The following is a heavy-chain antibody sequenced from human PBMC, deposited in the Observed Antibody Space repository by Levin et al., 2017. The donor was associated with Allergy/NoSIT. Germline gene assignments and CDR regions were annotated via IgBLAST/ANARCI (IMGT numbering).Heavy chain of an antibody. CDR2: IYYSGST. D-gene: IGHD6-19*01. CDR3: ARVYRSNAFDI. V-gene: IGHV4-39*01. Sequence: SQTLSLTCTVSCGSISSSSYYWGWIRQPPGKGLEWIGSIYYSGSTYYNPSLKSRVTISVDTSKNQFSLKLSSVTAADTAVYYCARVYRSNAFDIWGQGTMVTVSS. J-gene: IGHJ3*02. CDR1: CGSISSSSYY.